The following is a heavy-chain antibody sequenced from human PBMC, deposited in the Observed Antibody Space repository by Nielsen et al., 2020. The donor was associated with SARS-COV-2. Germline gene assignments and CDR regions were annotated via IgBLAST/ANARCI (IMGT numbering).Heavy chain of an antibody. Sequence: GGSLRLSCAASGFTFSDYYMSWIRQAPGKGLEWVSYISSSGSTIYYADSVKGRFTISRDNAKNSLYLQMNSLRAEDTAVYYCATYYDFWSEIYYYYGMDVWGQGTTVTVSS. J-gene: IGHJ6*02. V-gene: IGHV3-11*04. CDR1: GFTFSDYY. CDR2: ISSSGSTI. CDR3: ATYYDFWSEIYYYYGMDV. D-gene: IGHD3-3*01.